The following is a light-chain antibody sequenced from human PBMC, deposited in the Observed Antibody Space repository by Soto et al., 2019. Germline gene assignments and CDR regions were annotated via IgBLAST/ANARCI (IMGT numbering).Light chain of an antibody. Sequence: EIVLTQSPGTLSLSPGERATLSCRASQSVSSNYLAWFQQRPGQAPRLLIYGASSRATDIPDRFSGSGSGTDFTLTISRLEPEDFAVYYCQRYGTSPKWTFGQGTKVDIK. V-gene: IGKV3-20*01. CDR3: QRYGTSPKWT. CDR2: GAS. J-gene: IGKJ1*01. CDR1: QSVSSNY.